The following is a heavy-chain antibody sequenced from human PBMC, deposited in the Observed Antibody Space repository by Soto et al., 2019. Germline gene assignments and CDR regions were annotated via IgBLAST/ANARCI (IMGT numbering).Heavy chain of an antibody. D-gene: IGHD6-13*01. CDR3: AWGSYSSSWYSRFHFDY. CDR2: IYYSGST. V-gene: IGHV4-31*03. J-gene: IGHJ4*02. Sequence: SETLSLTCTVSGGSISSGGYYWSWIRQHPGKGLEWIGYIYYSGSTYYNPSLKSRVTISVDTSKNQFSLKLSTVTAAATAVYYCAWGSYSSSWYSRFHFDYWGQGTLVTGSS. CDR1: GGSISSGGYY.